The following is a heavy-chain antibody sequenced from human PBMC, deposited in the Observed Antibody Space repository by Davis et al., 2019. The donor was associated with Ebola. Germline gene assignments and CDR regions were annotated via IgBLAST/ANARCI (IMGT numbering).Heavy chain of an antibody. V-gene: IGHV4-4*02. Sequence: MPSETLSLTCAVSGGSISSSNWWSWVRQPPGKGLEWIGEIYHSGSTNYNPSLTSRVTISVDKSENQFSLKLSSVTAADTAVYYCARVLKHDYKFVGHYYYGMDVWGKGTTVTVSS. J-gene: IGHJ6*04. CDR1: GGSISSSNW. CDR2: IYHSGST. D-gene: IGHD4-11*01. CDR3: ARVLKHDYKFVGHYYYGMDV.